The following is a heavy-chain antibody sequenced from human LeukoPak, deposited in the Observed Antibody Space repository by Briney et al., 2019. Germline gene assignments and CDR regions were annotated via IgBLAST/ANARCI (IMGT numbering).Heavy chain of an antibody. J-gene: IGHJ5*02. Sequence: ASVKVSCKASGFTFTIYDIQWVRQAPGQGPEWMGWMNPSNGNTGHAQKFQGRVTMTRNTSISTAYMELSSLRYEDTAVYYCARGGYCSAGSCCSASWGQGTLVTVSS. CDR1: GFTFTIYD. D-gene: IGHD2-15*01. V-gene: IGHV1-8*01. CDR2: MNPSNGNT. CDR3: ARGGYCSAGSCCSAS.